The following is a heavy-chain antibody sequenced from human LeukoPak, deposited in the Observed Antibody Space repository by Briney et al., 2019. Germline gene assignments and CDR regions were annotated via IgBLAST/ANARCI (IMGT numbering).Heavy chain of an antibody. CDR3: ATQARGYYYY. J-gene: IGHJ4*02. Sequence: ASVKVSCKVSGYTLTELSMHWVRQAPGKGLEWMGGFDPEDGETIYAQKFQGRVTMTEDISTDTAYMDLSGLRSEDTAVYYCATQARGYYYYWGQGTLVTVSS. CDR1: GYTLTELS. CDR2: FDPEDGET. V-gene: IGHV1-24*01. D-gene: IGHD1-26*01.